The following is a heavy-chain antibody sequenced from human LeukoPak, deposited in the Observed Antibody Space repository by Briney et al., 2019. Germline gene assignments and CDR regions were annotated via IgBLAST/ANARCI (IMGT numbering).Heavy chain of an antibody. J-gene: IGHJ4*02. V-gene: IGHV4-39*01. Sequence: SETLSLTCTVSGGSISSSSYYWGWIRQPPGKGLEWIGSIYYTGDTYYKPSLKSRVTISVDTSKVQFSLKLSSVTAADTAMYYCARLASTLNAWGSPDYWGQGALVTVSS. CDR2: IYYTGDT. CDR1: GGSISSSSYY. CDR3: ARLASTLNAWGSPDY. D-gene: IGHD3-16*01.